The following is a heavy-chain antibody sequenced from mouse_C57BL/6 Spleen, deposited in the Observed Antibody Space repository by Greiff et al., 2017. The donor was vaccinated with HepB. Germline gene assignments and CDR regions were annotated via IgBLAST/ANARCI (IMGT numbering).Heavy chain of an antibody. J-gene: IGHJ4*01. CDR2: INPNNGGT. CDR1: GYTFTDYY. Sequence: EVQLQQSGPELVKPGASVKISCKASGYTFTDYYMNWVKQSHGKSLEWIGDINPNNGGTSYNQKFKGKATLTVDKSSSTAYMELRSLTSEDSAVYYCARGHLLWSYYAMDYWGQGTSVTVSS. V-gene: IGHV1-26*01. CDR3: ARGHLLWSYYAMDY. D-gene: IGHD2-10*01.